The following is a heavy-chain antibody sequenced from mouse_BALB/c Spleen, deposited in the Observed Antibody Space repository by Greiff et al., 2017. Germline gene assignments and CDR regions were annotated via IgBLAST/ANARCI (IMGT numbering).Heavy chain of an antibody. CDR2: ISSGGST. CDR1: GFTFSSYA. Sequence: EVMLVESGGGLVKPGGSLKLSCAASGFTFSSYAMSWVRQTPEKRLEWVASISSGGSTYYPDSVKGRFTISRDNARNILYLQMSSLRSEDTAMYYCARDGDGYFAYWGQGTLVTVSA. V-gene: IGHV5-6-5*01. J-gene: IGHJ3*01. D-gene: IGHD2-3*01. CDR3: ARDGDGYFAY.